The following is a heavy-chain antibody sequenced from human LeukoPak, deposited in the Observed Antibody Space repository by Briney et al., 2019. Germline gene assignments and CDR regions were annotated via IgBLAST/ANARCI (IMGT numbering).Heavy chain of an antibody. D-gene: IGHD6-13*01. CDR2: ISYDGSYK. CDR1: ELPLITYG. V-gene: IGHV3-30*18. J-gene: IGHJ4*02. Sequence: GGSLRPSCEPLELPLITYGMHWFRKPPAKGLDGVAVISYDGSYKFYADSVKGRFTISRDNSKSTLYLQMNSLRAEDTAVYYCAKDRYSGLNTIDYWGQGTLVTVSS. CDR3: AKDRYSGLNTIDY.